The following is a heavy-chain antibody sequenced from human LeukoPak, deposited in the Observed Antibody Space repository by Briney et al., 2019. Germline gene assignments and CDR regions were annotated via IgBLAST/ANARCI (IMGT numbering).Heavy chain of an antibody. D-gene: IGHD5-24*01. V-gene: IGHV1-2*02. CDR3: TRGEIDGPDFDQ. CDR1: GYTFTAYY. Sequence: ASVKVSCKASGYTFTAYYMHWVRRAPGQGPEWMGWINGNSGGTNYARKFRGRVTMTRDTSITTAYMEVSGLTSDDTAVYFCTRGEIDGPDFDQWGQGTLVTVSS. J-gene: IGHJ4*02. CDR2: INGNSGGT.